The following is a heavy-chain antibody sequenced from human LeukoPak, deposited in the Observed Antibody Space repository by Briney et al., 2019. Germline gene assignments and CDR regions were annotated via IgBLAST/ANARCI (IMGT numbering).Heavy chain of an antibody. J-gene: IGHJ6*02. V-gene: IGHV3-20*04. D-gene: IGHD3-10*01. Sequence: GGSLRLSCAASGFTFDDYGMSWVRQAPGKGLEWVSGINWNGGSTGYADSVKGRFTISRDNAKNSLYLQMNSLRAEDTALYYCAREGYGSGTEDYCYYGMDVWGQGTTVTVSS. CDR3: AREGYGSGTEDYCYYGMDV. CDR1: GFTFDDYG. CDR2: INWNGGST.